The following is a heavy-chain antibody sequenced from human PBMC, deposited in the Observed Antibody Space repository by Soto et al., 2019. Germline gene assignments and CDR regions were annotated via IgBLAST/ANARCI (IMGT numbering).Heavy chain of an antibody. D-gene: IGHD6-19*01. V-gene: IGHV1-18*01. CDR2: ISAYNGNT. CDR1: GYTFNSYG. Sequence: ASVKVSCKASGYTFNSYGISWVRQAPGQGLEWMGWISAYNGNTNYAQKLQGRVTMTTDTSTSTAYMELRSLRSDDTAVYYCARDNPQQGSGWYLSALDIWGQGTMVTVSS. CDR3: ARDNPQQGSGWYLSALDI. J-gene: IGHJ3*02.